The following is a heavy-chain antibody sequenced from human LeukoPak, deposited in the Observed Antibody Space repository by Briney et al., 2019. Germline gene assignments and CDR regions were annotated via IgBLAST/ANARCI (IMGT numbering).Heavy chain of an antibody. CDR2: INPTDGST. J-gene: IGHJ6*02. CDR3: ARDLCSSTSCSPVGDDYGMDV. Sequence: ASVKVSCKASGGTFSSYAISWVRQAPGQGLEWMGIINPTDGSTAYAQKFQGRVTMTRDTSTSTVYMELSSLRSEDTAVYYCARDLCSSTSCSPVGDDYGMDVWGQGTTVTVSS. CDR1: GGTFSSYA. V-gene: IGHV1-46*01. D-gene: IGHD2-2*01.